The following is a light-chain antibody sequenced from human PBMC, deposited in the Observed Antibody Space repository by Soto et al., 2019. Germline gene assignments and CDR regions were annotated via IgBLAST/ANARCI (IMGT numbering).Light chain of an antibody. CDR1: QAIRNE. Sequence: AIQMTQSPSSLSASVGDRVTITCRASQAIRNELGWYQQKPGKAPKLLIYAISTLQSGVPSRFSGRGSGTDFTLTISSLQPEDFAVYYCQQRSNWPPVTFGGGTKVEIK. CDR2: AIS. J-gene: IGKJ4*01. CDR3: QQRSNWPPVT. V-gene: IGKV1-6*01.